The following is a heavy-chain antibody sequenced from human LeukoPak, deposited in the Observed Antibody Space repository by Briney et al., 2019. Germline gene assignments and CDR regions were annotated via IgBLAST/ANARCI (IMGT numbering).Heavy chain of an antibody. D-gene: IGHD3-10*01. V-gene: IGHV3-7*01. Sequence: GGSLRLSCVASGFTFSNTWMTWVRQAPGKGLEWVANTKGDGSEKNYVDSVKGRFTISRDNAKNSLYLQMNSLRAEDTAVYYCARVRGGAFDIWGQGTMVTVSS. CDR1: GFTFSNTW. CDR2: TKGDGSEK. CDR3: ARVRGGAFDI. J-gene: IGHJ3*02.